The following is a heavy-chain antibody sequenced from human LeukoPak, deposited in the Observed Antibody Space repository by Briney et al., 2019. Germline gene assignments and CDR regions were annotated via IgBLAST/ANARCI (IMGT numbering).Heavy chain of an antibody. V-gene: IGHV3-23*01. D-gene: IGHD3-22*01. CDR1: GFIFNNYG. CDR2: ISNDGGGT. Sequence: PGGSLRLSCAASGFIFNNYGLIWVRQAPGKGLEWVSAISNDGGGTQYADFVEGRFTISRDNSKNTLFLQMSSLRAEDTALYYCGKGSSGYFADLWGQGTLVTVSS. J-gene: IGHJ5*02. CDR3: GKGSSGYFADL.